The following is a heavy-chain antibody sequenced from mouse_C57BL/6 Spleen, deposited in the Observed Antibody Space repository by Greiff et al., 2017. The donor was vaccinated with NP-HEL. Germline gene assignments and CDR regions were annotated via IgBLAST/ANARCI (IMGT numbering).Heavy chain of an antibody. CDR3: ARQAIYYDYDRAMDY. Sequence: EVKLMESGGGLVQPGGSLKLSCAASGFTFSDYGMAWVRQAPRKGPEWVAFISNLAYSIYYADTVTGRFTISRENAKNTLYLEMSSLRSEDTAMYYCARQAIYYDYDRAMDYWGQGTSVTVSS. CDR1: GFTFSDYG. V-gene: IGHV5-15*01. CDR2: ISNLAYSI. J-gene: IGHJ4*01. D-gene: IGHD2-4*01.